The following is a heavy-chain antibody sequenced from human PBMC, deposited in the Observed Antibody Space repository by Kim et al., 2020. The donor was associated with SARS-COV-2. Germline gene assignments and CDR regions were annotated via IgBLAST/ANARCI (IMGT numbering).Heavy chain of an antibody. CDR3: ARVALGWSPLNDAFDI. V-gene: IGHV3-30*04. D-gene: IGHD2-15*01. Sequence: GGSLRLSCAASGFTFSSYAMHWVRQAPGKGLEWVAVISYDGSNKYYADSVKGRFTISRDNSKNTLYLQMNSLRVEDTAVYYCARVALGWSPLNDAFDIWGQGTMVTVSS. J-gene: IGHJ3*02. CDR1: GFTFSSYA. CDR2: ISYDGSNK.